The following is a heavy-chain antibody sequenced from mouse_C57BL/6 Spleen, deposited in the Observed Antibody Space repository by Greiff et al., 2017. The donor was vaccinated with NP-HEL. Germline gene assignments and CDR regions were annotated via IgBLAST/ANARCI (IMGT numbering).Heavy chain of an antibody. CDR2: IDPSDSYT. CDR1: GYTFTSYW. CDR3: ASGKRYYAMDY. Sequence: VQLQESGAELVKPGASVKLSCKASGYTFTSYWMQWVKQRPGQGLEWIGEIDPSDSYTNYNQKFKGKATLTVDTSSSTAYMQLSSLTSEDSAVYYCASGKRYYAMDYWGQGTSVTVSS. D-gene: IGHD2-1*01. V-gene: IGHV1-50*01. J-gene: IGHJ4*01.